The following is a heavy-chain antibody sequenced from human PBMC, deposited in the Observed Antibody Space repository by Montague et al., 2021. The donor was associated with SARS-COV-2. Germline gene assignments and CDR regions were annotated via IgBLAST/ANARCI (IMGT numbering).Heavy chain of an antibody. D-gene: IGHD2-2*01. Sequence: SETLSLTCAVYGGSLSGYYWSWIRQPPGEGLEWIAEISYSGSTSYNPSLKSRVTISVDTSKNQFSLKLSSATAADTAVYYCVRVPYRLLFVPRYYGMDVWGQGTTVTVSS. CDR1: GGSLSGYY. CDR3: VRVPYRLLFVPRYYGMDV. J-gene: IGHJ6*02. V-gene: IGHV4-34*01. CDR2: ISYSGST.